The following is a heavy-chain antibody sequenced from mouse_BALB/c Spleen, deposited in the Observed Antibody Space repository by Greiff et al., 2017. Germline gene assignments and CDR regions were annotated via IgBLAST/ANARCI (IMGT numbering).Heavy chain of an antibody. CDR3: ARFTTAHYFDY. D-gene: IGHD1-2*01. J-gene: IGHJ2*01. CDR2: ISNLAYSI. V-gene: IGHV5-15*02. CDR1: GFTFSDYG. Sequence: EVQLVESGGGLVQPGGSRKLSCAASGFTFSDYGMAWVRQAPGKGPEWVAFISNLAYSIYYADTVTGRFTISRENAKNTLYLEMSSLRSEDTAMYYCARFTTAHYFDYWGQGTTLTVSS.